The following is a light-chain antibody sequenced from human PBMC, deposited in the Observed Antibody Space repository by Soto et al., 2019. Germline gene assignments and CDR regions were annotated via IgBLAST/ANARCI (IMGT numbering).Light chain of an antibody. J-gene: IGKJ5*01. V-gene: IGKV3-11*01. Sequence: EIVMRQSPATLSVSPGQRATLSCRASQSVRTTVAWYHQRPGQAPRLLIYDSTLRANGVPDRFGGSRSGTEFTLTINSLEPEDFAVYYCQQRNVWPPITFGQGTRLEIK. CDR3: QQRNVWPPIT. CDR1: QSVRTT. CDR2: DST.